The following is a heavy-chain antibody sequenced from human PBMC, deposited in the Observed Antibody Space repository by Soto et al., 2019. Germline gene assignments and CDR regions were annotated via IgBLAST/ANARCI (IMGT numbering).Heavy chain of an antibody. J-gene: IGHJ4*02. CDR3: ARSRVGGGVFDY. CDR1: GGSISSYY. D-gene: IGHD1-26*01. V-gene: IGHV4-59*01. CDR2: IYYTGST. Sequence: SETLSLTCTVSGGSISSYYWSWIRQPPGKGLEWIGYIYYTGSTNYSPSLKSRVTMSVDTSKNQFSLKLSSVTAADTAVYYCARSRVGGGVFDYWGQGTLVTVSS.